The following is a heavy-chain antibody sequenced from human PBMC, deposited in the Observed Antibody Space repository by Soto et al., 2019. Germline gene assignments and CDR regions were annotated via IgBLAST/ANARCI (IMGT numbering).Heavy chain of an antibody. Sequence: AVKVSCKASGGTFSSYAISWVRQAPGRGLEWMGGIIPIFGTANYAQKFQGRVTITADKSTSTAYMELSSLRSEDTAVYYCARDGGCSSTSCRNWFDPWGQGTLVTVSS. CDR3: ARDGGCSSTSCRNWFDP. CDR1: GGTFSSYA. J-gene: IGHJ5*02. V-gene: IGHV1-69*06. CDR2: IIPIFGTA. D-gene: IGHD2-2*01.